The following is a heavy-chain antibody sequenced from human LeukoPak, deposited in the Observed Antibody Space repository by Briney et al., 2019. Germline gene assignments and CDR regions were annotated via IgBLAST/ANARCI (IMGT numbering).Heavy chain of an antibody. CDR2: IYYSGKT. Sequence: PSETLSLTCTVSGGSISSYYWSWIRQPPGKGLEWMGYIYYSGKTNYNPSLKSRVTISVDTCKNQFSLKLSSVTAADTAMYYCARDKGEYYDSSGYLDYWGQGTLVTVSS. V-gene: IGHV4-59*01. J-gene: IGHJ4*02. CDR1: GGSISSYY. D-gene: IGHD3-22*01. CDR3: ARDKGEYYDSSGYLDY.